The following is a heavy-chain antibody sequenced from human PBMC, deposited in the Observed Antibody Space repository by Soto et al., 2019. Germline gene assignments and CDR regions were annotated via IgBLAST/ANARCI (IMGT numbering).Heavy chain of an antibody. CDR2: IIPILGIA. J-gene: IGHJ4*02. V-gene: IGHV1-69*02. Sequence: ASVKVSCKASGGSLSSYTISWVRQAPGQGLEWMGRIIPILGIANYAQKFQGRVTITADKSTSTAYMELSSLRSEDTAVYYCASAGNYDILTGYPYWGQGTLVTVSS. CDR3: ASAGNYDILTGYPY. D-gene: IGHD3-9*01. CDR1: GGSLSSYT.